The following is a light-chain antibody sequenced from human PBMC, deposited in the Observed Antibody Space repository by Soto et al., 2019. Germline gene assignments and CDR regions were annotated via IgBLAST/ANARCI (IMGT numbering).Light chain of an antibody. CDR1: SSNIGTNG. J-gene: IGLJ3*02. V-gene: IGLV1-36*01. CDR3: AAWDDSLNGWV. Sequence: QSVLTQPPSASEAPRQRVTISCSGRSSNIGTNGVNWYQQLPGKAPKLLIYYDDLLPSGVSDRFSGSKSGTSASLAISGLQSEDDADYYCAAWDDSLNGWVFGGGTKLTVL. CDR2: YDD.